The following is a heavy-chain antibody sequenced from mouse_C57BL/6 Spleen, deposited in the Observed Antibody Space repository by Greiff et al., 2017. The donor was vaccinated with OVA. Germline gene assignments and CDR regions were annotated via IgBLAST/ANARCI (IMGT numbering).Heavy chain of an antibody. CDR1: GYAFSSSW. CDR2: IYPGDGDT. D-gene: IGHD3-2*02. V-gene: IGHV1-82*01. CDR3: ALDSSGRFDY. J-gene: IGHJ2*01. Sequence: QVQLQQSGPELVKPGASVKISCKASGYAFSSSWMNWVKQRPGKGLEWIGRIYPGDGDTNYNGKFKGKATLTADKSSSTAYMQLSSLTSEDSAVYFCALDSSGRFDYWGQGTTLTVSS.